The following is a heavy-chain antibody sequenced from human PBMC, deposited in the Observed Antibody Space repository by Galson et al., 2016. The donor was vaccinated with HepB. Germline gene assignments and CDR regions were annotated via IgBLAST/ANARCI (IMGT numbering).Heavy chain of an antibody. J-gene: IGHJ6*02. CDR1: GFTFNSYW. Sequence: SLRLSCAVSGFTFNSYWMSWVRQAPGKGLEWVANINQDGSEKYYVDLVKGRSTISRDKAKNSLYLQMNSLRAEDTAVYYCAREQVPPAWESYYYSYYYGLDVWGQGTTVTVSS. V-gene: IGHV3-7*03. CDR3: AREQVPPAWESYYYSYYYGLDV. D-gene: IGHD2-2*01. CDR2: INQDGSEK.